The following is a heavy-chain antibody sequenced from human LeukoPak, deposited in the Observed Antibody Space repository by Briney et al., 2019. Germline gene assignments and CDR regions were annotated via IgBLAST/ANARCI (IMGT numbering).Heavy chain of an antibody. CDR2: ISSSSSYT. D-gene: IGHD1-26*01. CDR1: GFTFGDYY. Sequence: PGGSLRLSCAASGFTFGDYYMSWIRQAPGKGLEWVSYISSSSSYTNYADSVKGRFTISRDNAKNSLYLQMNSLRAEDTAVYYCAAERGSYGVGTHWGQGTLVTVSS. CDR3: AAERGSYGVGTH. J-gene: IGHJ4*02. V-gene: IGHV3-11*03.